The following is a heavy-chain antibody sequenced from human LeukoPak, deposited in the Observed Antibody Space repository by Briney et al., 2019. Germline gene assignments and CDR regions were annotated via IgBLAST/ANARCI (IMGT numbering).Heavy chain of an antibody. CDR2: ICSSGVKT. Sequence: PGGSLRLSCALSGFTFSVYTMSWVRHAPGEGLEWVLAICSSGVKTYYTHSVKDRLTIPRENSKNTLSLQMYRLRDDDTAGYYCAKDQSPEYYDTSGFGGNLFDPWGQGTLVTVSS. V-gene: IGHV3-23*01. J-gene: IGHJ5*02. CDR3: AKDQSPEYYDTSGFGGNLFDP. CDR1: GFTFSVYT. D-gene: IGHD3-22*01.